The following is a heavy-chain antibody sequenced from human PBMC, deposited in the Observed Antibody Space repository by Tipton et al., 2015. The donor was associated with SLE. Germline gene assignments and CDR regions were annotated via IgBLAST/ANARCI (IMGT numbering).Heavy chain of an antibody. D-gene: IGHD3-3*01. CDR2: IYYSGST. Sequence: TLSLTCSVPGASISSNYWSWIRQPPGKGLEWIGYIYYSGSTNYSPSLESRVTISVDTSKNQFSLMLSSVTAADTAVYYCARHVGGFWSGSSFDDWGQGTLVTVSS. J-gene: IGHJ4*02. CDR1: GASISSNY. V-gene: IGHV4-59*08. CDR3: ARHVGGFWSGSSFDD.